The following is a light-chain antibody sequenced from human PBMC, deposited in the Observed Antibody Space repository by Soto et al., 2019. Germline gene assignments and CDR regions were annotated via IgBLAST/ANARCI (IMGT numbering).Light chain of an antibody. CDR3: QHYNNWLGT. Sequence: EVVLTQSPVTRSLSPGERATLSCRASQSVSSTYLAWYRHKPGQAPRLLIYGASIRAADIPDRFSGSGSGTEFTLTISSLQSEDFAVYYCQHYNNWLGTFGGGTKVDIK. V-gene: IGKV3-15*01. J-gene: IGKJ4*01. CDR1: QSVSST. CDR2: GAS.